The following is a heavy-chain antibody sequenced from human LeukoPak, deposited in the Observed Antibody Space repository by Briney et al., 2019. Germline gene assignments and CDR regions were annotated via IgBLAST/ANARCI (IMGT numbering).Heavy chain of an antibody. D-gene: IGHD3-9*01. J-gene: IGHJ6*02. CDR2: ISGSGGST. CDR1: GFTFSSYA. V-gene: IGHV3-23*01. CDR3: AKAETRRLRYFDWLSPRPHYYYGMDV. Sequence: PGGSLRLSCAASGFTFSSYAMSWVRQAPGKGLEWVSAISGSGGSTYYADSVKGRFTISRDNSKNTLYLQMNSLRAEDTAVYYCAKAETRRLRYFDWLSPRPHYYYGMDVWGQGTTVTVSS.